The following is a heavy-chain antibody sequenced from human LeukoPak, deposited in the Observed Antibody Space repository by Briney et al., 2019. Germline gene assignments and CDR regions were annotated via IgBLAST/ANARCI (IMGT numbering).Heavy chain of an antibody. Sequence: SETLSLTCTVSGGSISSYYWSWIRQPPGKGLEWIGHIYYSGSTNYNPSLKSRVTISVDTSKNQFSLKLSSVTAADTAVYYCASFPGYSSGWPFDYWGQGTLVTVSS. CDR2: IYYSGST. J-gene: IGHJ4*02. CDR1: GGSISSYY. V-gene: IGHV4-59*01. CDR3: ASFPGYSSGWPFDY. D-gene: IGHD6-19*01.